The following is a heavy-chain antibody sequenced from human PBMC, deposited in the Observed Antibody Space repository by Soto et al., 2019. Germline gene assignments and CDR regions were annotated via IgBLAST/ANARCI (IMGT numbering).Heavy chain of an antibody. CDR3: ARIITVVAAPQVWLDP. CDR2: IIPIFGTA. J-gene: IGHJ5*02. Sequence: SVKVSCKASGGTFSSYAISWVRQAPGQGLEWMGGIIPIFGTANYAQKFQGRVTITADESTSTAYMELSSLRSEDTAVYYCARIITVVAAPQVWLDPWGQGTLVPVYS. CDR1: GGTFSSYA. V-gene: IGHV1-69*13. D-gene: IGHD2-15*01.